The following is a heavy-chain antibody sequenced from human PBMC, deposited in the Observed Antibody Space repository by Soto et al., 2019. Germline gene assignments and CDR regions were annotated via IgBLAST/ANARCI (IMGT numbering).Heavy chain of an antibody. V-gene: IGHV3-72*01. CDR3: ARELMTTVTYFDY. D-gene: IGHD4-17*01. J-gene: IGHJ4*02. Sequence: EVQLVESGGGLVQPGGTLRLSCAASGFTFSDHYMDWVRQAPGKGLEWVGRTRNKANSYTTEYAASVKGRFTISRDDSKSSLYLQMNILKTEDTAVYYCARELMTTVTYFDYWGQGTLVTVSS. CDR1: GFTFSDHY. CDR2: TRNKANSYTT.